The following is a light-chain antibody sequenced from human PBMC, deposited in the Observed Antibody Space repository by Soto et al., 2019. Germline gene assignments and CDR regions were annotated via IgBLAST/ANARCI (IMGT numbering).Light chain of an antibody. J-gene: IGKJ2*01. CDR2: VAS. Sequence: IQLTQSPSFLSASVGDRVTITCRASQGIAGYLAWYQQKTGEAPKVLIYVASTLHTGVPSRFSGSGSGGHFTLTISILQPEDSATYYCQQLNSYPYTFGQGTKLEIK. CDR3: QQLNSYPYT. V-gene: IGKV1-9*01. CDR1: QGIAGY.